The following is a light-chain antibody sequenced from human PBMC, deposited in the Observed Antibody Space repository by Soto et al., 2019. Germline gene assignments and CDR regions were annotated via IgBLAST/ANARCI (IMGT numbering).Light chain of an antibody. CDR3: QKYNSALWT. CDR2: AAS. Sequence: DIQMTQSPSSLSASVGDRVTITCRASQGISNYLAWYQQKPGKVPKLLIYAASTLQSGVPSRFSGSGSGTDFTLTISSLXXXXXXXYYCQKYNSALWTFGQGTK. J-gene: IGKJ1*01. V-gene: IGKV1-27*01. CDR1: QGISNY.